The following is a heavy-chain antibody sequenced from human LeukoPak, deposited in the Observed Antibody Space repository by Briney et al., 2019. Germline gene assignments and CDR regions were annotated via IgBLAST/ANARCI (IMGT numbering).Heavy chain of an antibody. CDR1: GFTFSSYG. V-gene: IGHV3-30*03. CDR3: AADGFDI. Sequence: GGSLRLSCAASGFTFSSYGMHWVRQAPGKGLEWVAVISYDGSNKYYADSVKGRFTISRDNSKNTLYLQMNSLRAEDTAVYYCAADGFDIWGQGTMVTVSS. CDR2: ISYDGSNK. J-gene: IGHJ3*02.